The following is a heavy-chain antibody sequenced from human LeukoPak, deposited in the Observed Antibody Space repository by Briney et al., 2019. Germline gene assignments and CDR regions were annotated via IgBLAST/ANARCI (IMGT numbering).Heavy chain of an antibody. Sequence: ASVKVSCKVSGYAFTGYYMHWVRQAPGQGLERMGWINPNSGGTSYAQKFQDRVTMTRDTSISTAYMELGSLRSDDTAVYFCARGGPEGTADDASDIWGQGTVVTVSS. V-gene: IGHV1-2*02. J-gene: IGHJ3*02. CDR1: GYAFTGYY. CDR3: ARGGPEGTADDASDI. CDR2: INPNSGGT. D-gene: IGHD3-10*01.